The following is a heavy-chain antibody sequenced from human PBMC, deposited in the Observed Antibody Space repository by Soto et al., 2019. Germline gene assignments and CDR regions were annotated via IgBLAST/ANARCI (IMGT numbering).Heavy chain of an antibody. J-gene: IGHJ6*01. CDR2: ISYDGSNK. CDR3: ARGGEVVPAAMGGPDYYYYYGMDV. D-gene: IGHD2-2*01. CDR1: GFTFSSYA. Sequence: QVQLVESGGGVVQPGRSLRLSCAASGFTFSSYAMHWVRQAPGKGLEWVAVISYDGSNKYYADSVKGRFTISRDNSKNTLYLQMNSLRAEDTAVYYCARGGEVVPAAMGGPDYYYYYGMDVW. V-gene: IGHV3-30-3*01.